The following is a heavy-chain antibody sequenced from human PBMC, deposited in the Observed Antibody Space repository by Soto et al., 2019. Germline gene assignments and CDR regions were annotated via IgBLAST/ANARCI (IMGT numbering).Heavy chain of an antibody. Sequence: PSQTLSLTCAISGDSVSSNSAAWNWIRQSPSRGLEWLGRTYYRSKWYNDYAVSVKSRITINPDTSKNQFSLQLNSVTPEDTAVYYCARDHCSSTSCYAANWFDPWGQGTLVTVSS. D-gene: IGHD2-2*01. V-gene: IGHV6-1*01. J-gene: IGHJ5*02. CDR3: ARDHCSSTSCYAANWFDP. CDR2: TYYRSKWYN. CDR1: GDSVSSNSAA.